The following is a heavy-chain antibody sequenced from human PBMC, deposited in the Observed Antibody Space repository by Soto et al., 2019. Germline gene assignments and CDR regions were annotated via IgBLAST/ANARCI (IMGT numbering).Heavy chain of an antibody. CDR1: GFTFSNAW. J-gene: IGHJ3*02. V-gene: IGHV3-15*01. CDR3: YYDSSGYYYLAFDI. D-gene: IGHD3-22*01. Sequence: SGGSLRLSCAASGFTFSNAWMSWVRQAPGKGLEWVGRIKSKTDGGTTDYAAPVKGRFTISRDDSKNTLYLQMNSLKTEDTAVYYCYYDSSGYYYLAFDIWGQGTMVTVSS. CDR2: IKSKTDGGTT.